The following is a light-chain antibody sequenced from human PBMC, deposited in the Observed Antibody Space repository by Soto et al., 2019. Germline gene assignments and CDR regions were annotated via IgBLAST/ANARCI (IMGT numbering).Light chain of an antibody. Sequence: DIQMTQSPSSLSASVGDRVTITCRASQSISSYLNWYQQKPGKAPKLLIYAASSFQSGVPSRFSGSGSGTYFTLTISSLQPEDFDTYYCQKSYNTPYTFGQGTKLEIK. V-gene: IGKV1-39*01. J-gene: IGKJ2*01. CDR2: AAS. CDR3: QKSYNTPYT. CDR1: QSISSY.